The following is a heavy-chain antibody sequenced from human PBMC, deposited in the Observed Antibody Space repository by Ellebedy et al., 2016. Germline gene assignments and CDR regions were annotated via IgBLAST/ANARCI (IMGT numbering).Heavy chain of an antibody. CDR2: ISFDGKYQ. D-gene: IGHD2-8*01. CDR3: ARCPTYPKMVFALDY. CDR1: GFTFSTCG. J-gene: IGHJ4*02. V-gene: IGHV3-30*03. Sequence: GESLKISCVASGFTFSTCGMHWVRLAPGKGLEWVAVISFDGKYQYYGDSVKGRFTVFRNSSKTTLSLQMNSLRPEDSGVYFCARCPTYPKMVFALDYWGQGTRVTVSS.